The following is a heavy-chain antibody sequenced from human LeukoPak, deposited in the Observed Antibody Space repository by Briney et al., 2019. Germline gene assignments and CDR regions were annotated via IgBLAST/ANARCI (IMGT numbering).Heavy chain of an antibody. D-gene: IGHD3-16*01. J-gene: IGHJ5*02. Sequence: ASVTVSCKASGYTFTSYGISWVRQAPGQGLEWMGWISAYNGNTNYAQKLQGRVTMTTDTSTSTAYMELRSLRSDDTAGYYCARERGDYVWGSYTNWFDPWGQGTLVTVSS. CDR3: ARERGDYVWGSYTNWFDP. V-gene: IGHV1-18*01. CDR1: GYTFTSYG. CDR2: ISAYNGNT.